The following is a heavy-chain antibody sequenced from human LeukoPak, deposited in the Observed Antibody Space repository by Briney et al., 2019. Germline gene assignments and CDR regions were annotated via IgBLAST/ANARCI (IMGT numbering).Heavy chain of an antibody. J-gene: IGHJ3*02. CDR3: ARSSYYYGADAFDI. D-gene: IGHD3-10*01. CDR2: IYYSGST. CDR1: GGSISSSSYY. Sequence: PSETLSLTCTVSGGSISSSSYYWGWIRQPPGKGLEWIGYIYYSGSTNYNPSLKSRVTISGDTSKIQFSLKLSSVTAADTAVYYCARSSYYYGADAFDIWGQGTMVTVSS. V-gene: IGHV4-61*05.